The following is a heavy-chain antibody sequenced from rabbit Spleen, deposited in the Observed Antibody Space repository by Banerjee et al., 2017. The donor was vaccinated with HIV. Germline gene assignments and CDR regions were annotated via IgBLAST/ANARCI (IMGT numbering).Heavy chain of an antibody. CDR1: GFDFSNYY. V-gene: IGHV1S21*01. CDR2: IEPIFGRT. J-gene: IGHJ4*01. D-gene: IGHD4-2*01. Sequence: EQLKESGGGLVQPGESLKLSCKASGFDFSNYYMNWVRQAPGKGLEWIGYIEPIFGRTYYASWAKGRFTISKTSSTVDLKMTSLTAADTATYFCARGAANDVWGYAGFKLWGPGTLVTVS. CDR3: ARGAANDVWGYAGFKL.